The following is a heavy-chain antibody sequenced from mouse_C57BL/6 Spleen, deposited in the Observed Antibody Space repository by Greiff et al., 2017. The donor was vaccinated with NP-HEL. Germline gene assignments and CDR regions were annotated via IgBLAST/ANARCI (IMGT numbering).Heavy chain of an antibody. J-gene: IGHJ1*03. Sequence: QVQLQQSGAELVRPGASVKLSCKASGYTFTDYYINWVKQRPGQGLEWIARIYPGSGNTYYNEKFKGKATLTAEKSSSTAYMQLSSLTSEDSAVYFCARGVVATGGYFDVWGTGTTVTVSS. CDR3: ARGVVATGGYFDV. D-gene: IGHD1-1*01. CDR2: IYPGSGNT. V-gene: IGHV1-76*01. CDR1: GYTFTDYY.